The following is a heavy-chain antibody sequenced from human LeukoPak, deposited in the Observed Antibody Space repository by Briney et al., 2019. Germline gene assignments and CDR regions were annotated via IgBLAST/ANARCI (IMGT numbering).Heavy chain of an antibody. V-gene: IGHV4-59*12. CDR2: IYYSGSI. D-gene: IGHD3-22*01. CDR3: AREPYYYDSSGYLNWFDP. J-gene: IGHJ5*02. CDR1: GGSISTYY. Sequence: PSETLSLTCTVSGGSISTYYWSWIRQPPGKGLEWIGYIYYSGSINYNPSLKSRVTISVDTSKNQFSLKLSSVTAADTAVYYCAREPYYYDSSGYLNWFDPWGQGTLVTVSS.